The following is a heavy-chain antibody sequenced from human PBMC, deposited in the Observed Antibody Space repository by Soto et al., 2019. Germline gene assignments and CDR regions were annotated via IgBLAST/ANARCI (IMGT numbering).Heavy chain of an antibody. CDR1: GGTFSSYA. J-gene: IGHJ6*02. CDR3: GRAPNRGYGMDV. Sequence: SVKVSCKASGGTFSSYAISWVRQAPGQGLEWMGGIISIFGTANYAQKFQGRVTIAADESTSTAYMELSRLRSEATPAYYRGRAPNRGYGMDVWGQGTTVTVAS. CDR2: IISIFGTA. D-gene: IGHD5-12*01. V-gene: IGHV1-69*13.